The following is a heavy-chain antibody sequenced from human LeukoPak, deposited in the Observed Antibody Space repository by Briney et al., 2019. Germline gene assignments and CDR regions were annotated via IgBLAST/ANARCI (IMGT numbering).Heavy chain of an antibody. J-gene: IGHJ5*02. D-gene: IGHD6-19*01. CDR2: IWNDGSHK. CDR3: ARDYIAVAVADHPGGNWFDP. V-gene: IGHV3-33*01. CDR1: GFTFSRYG. Sequence: GGSLRLSCAASGFTFSRYGMHWVRQAPGKGLEWVAVIWNDGSHKYYADSVKCRFTISRDNYKSMLYLQMDSLRDEDTALYYCARDYIAVAVADHPGGNWFDPRGQGALVTVSS.